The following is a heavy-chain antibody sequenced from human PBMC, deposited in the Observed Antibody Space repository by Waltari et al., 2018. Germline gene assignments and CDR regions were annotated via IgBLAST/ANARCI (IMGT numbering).Heavy chain of an antibody. CDR2: IRGKPYNYAT. CDR3: AKEATRGRFLELGAFDI. V-gene: IGHV3-73*01. J-gene: IGHJ3*02. Sequence: EVQLVESGGGLVHPGGSLKLSCAASGFTFSASVMHWVRQASGKGLEWVGRIRGKPYNYATAHAASVKGRFAISRDDSKNTLYLQMNSLRAEDTAVYYCAKEATRGRFLELGAFDIWGQGTMVTVSS. CDR1: GFTFSASV. D-gene: IGHD3-3*01.